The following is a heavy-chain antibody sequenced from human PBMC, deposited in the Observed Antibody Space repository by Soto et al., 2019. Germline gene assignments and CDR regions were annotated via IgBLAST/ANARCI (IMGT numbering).Heavy chain of an antibody. V-gene: IGHV1-18*01. CDR3: ARVVPGAEAWFGP. D-gene: IGHD2-2*01. J-gene: IGHJ5*02. CDR2: ISLYSDGT. CDR1: GYTFSNYG. Sequence: QVQLVQSGGEVKRPGASVKVSCKTSGYTFSNYGITWVRQAPGQPLEWLGWISLYSDGTNYAQKFQGRVSMTTDTSTPTAYMELRSLRSDDTAVYYCARVVPGAEAWFGPWGQGTLVPVSS.